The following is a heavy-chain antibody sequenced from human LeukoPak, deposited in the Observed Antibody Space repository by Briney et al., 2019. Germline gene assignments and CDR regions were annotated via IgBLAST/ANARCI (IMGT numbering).Heavy chain of an antibody. CDR1: GYTFSRYG. J-gene: IGHJ4*02. D-gene: IGHD3-9*01. CDR2: INPNSGGT. CDR3: AKEKNYDILTGYRNYFDY. V-gene: IGHV1-2*02. Sequence: ASVKVSCKAFGYTFSRYGISWVRQAPGQGLEWMGWINPNSGGTNYAQKFQGRVTMSRDTSISTAYMELSRLRSDDTAVYYCAKEKNYDILTGYRNYFDYWGQGTLVTVSS.